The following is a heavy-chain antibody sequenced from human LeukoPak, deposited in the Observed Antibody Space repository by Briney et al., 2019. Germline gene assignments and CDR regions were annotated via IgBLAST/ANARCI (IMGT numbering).Heavy chain of an antibody. V-gene: IGHV4-39*01. CDR2: IYYIGNT. J-gene: IGHJ4*02. Sequence: PSETLSLTCTVSGDSISTSGYSYDWIRQPPGKGLEWIGNIYYIGNTWYNPSLKSRVTMSVDTSKNQFSLRLSSVTAADTAVYYCARLYSGRYHPLDYWGQGTLVTVSS. CDR1: GDSISTSGYS. D-gene: IGHD1-26*01. CDR3: ARLYSGRYHPLDY.